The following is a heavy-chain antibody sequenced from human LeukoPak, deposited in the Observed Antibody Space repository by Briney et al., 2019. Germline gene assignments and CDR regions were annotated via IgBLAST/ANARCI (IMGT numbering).Heavy chain of an antibody. CDR3: ARGYSSGWYFFDY. V-gene: IGHV3-64*01. D-gene: IGHD6-19*01. Sequence: AGGSLRLSCAASGFTFNSYAMHWVRQAPGKGLEYVSTISTTGGSTYYATSVKGRFTISRDNSKNTVYLRMGSLRADDMAVYYCARGYSSGWYFFDYWGQGTLVTVSS. CDR2: ISTTGGST. J-gene: IGHJ4*02. CDR1: GFTFNSYA.